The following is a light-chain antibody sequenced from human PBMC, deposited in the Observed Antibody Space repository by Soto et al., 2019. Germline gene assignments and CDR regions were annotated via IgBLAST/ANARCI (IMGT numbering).Light chain of an antibody. CDR2: DVS. CDR1: SSDVGGYNY. CDR3: NSYAGSRSYV. J-gene: IGLJ1*01. V-gene: IGLV2-14*01. Sequence: QSVLTQPASVSGSPGQSITISCTGTSSDVGGYNYVSWYQQHPGKAPKLLIYDVSNRPSGVSNRFSGSKSGNTASLTISGLQAKDEADYYCNSYAGSRSYVFGTGTKVTVL.